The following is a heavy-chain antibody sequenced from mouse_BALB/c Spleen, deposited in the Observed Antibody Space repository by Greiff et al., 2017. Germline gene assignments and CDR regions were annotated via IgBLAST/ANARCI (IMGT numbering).Heavy chain of an antibody. CDR2: ISSGGSYT. V-gene: IGHV5-9-3*01. D-gene: IGHD2-4*01. CDR3: ARHEGLRSYYFDY. CDR1: GFTFSSYA. Sequence: EVMLVESGGGLVKPGGSLKLSCAASGFTFSSYAMSWVRQTPEKRLEWVATISSGGSYTYYPDSVKGRFTISRDNAKNTLYLQMSSLRSEDTAMYYCARHEGLRSYYFDYWGQGTTLTVSS. J-gene: IGHJ2*01.